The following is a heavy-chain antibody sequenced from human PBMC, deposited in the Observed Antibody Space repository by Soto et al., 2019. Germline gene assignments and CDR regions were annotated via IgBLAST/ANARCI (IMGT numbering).Heavy chain of an antibody. CDR3: AACSGGSCYHPSDTFDI. V-gene: IGHV1-18*01. CDR1: GYTFTSYG. CDR2: ISAYNGNT. D-gene: IGHD2-15*01. Sequence: QVQLVQSGAEVKKPGASVKVSCKASGYTFTSYGISWVRQAPGQGLEWMGWISAYNGNTNYAQKLQGRVTMTTDTSTITAYMELRSLRSDDTVVYYCAACSGGSCYHPSDTFDIWGQGTMVTVSS. J-gene: IGHJ3*02.